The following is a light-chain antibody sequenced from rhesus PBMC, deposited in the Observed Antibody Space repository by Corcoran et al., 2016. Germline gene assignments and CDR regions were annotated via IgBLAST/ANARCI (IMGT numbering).Light chain of an antibody. J-gene: IGKJ3*01. CDR1: ENVNNY. Sequence: DIQMTQSPSSLSASVGDRVTITCRASENVNNYLHWYQQKPGKAPKLLNYKASTLESGVTSRLSGMGSGTDFTLTISSLQPEDFASYYCQHSYGTPFTFGPGTKLDIK. V-gene: IGKV1-74*01. CDR2: KAS. CDR3: QHSYGTPFT.